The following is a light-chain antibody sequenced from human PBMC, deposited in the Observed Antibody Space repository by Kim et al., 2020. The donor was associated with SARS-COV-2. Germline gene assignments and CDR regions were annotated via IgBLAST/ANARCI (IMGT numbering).Light chain of an antibody. CDR2: DNT. CDR1: SSNIGAGYD. Sequence: QRVTISCTGSSSNIGAGYDVHWYQQLPATAPKLLIYDNTNRPAGVPDRFSGSKSGTSASLAITGLQAEDEADYYCQSYDTSLSDLVFGGGTQLTVL. V-gene: IGLV1-40*01. J-gene: IGLJ2*01. CDR3: QSYDTSLSDLV.